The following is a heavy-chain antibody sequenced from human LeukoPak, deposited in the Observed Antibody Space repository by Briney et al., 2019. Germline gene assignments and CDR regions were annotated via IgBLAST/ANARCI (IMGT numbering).Heavy chain of an antibody. CDR1: GFIFSSYA. CDR2: ISGGGGTT. D-gene: IGHD4-17*01. CDR3: ARDLFRDYGDYYNWFDP. V-gene: IGHV3-23*01. J-gene: IGHJ5*02. Sequence: PGGSLRLSCAASGFIFSSYAMSWVRQAPGKGPEWVSTISGGGGTTYYADSVKGRFTISRDNAKNSLYLQMNSLRAEDTAVYYCARDLFRDYGDYYNWFDPWGQGTLVTVSS.